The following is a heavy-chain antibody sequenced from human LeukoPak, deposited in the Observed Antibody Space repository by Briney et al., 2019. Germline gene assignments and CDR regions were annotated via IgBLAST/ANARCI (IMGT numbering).Heavy chain of an antibody. CDR2: ISSGGGST. CDR3: AKVLSSGGHWFDY. CDR1: GFTFSSYA. V-gene: IGHV3-23*01. D-gene: IGHD6-19*01. Sequence: TGGSLRLSCAASGFTFSSYAMTWVRQAPGKGLEWVSGISSGGGSTYYADSMKGRFTISRDNSENTLYLQMNSLRAEDMAVYYCAKVLSSGGHWFDYWGQGSLVTVSS. J-gene: IGHJ4*02.